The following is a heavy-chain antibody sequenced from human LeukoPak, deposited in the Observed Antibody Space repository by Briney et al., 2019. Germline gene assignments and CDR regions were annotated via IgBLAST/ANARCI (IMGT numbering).Heavy chain of an antibody. J-gene: IGHJ4*02. D-gene: IGHD4-17*01. CDR2: ISSSSSYI. CDR3: ATNDYGASDY. Sequence: PGGSLRLSCAASGFTFSSYWMSWVRQAPGKGLEWVSSISSSSSYIYYADSVKGRFTISRDNAKNSLYLQMNSLRAEDTAVYYCATNDYGASDYWGQGTLVTVSS. CDR1: GFTFSSYW. V-gene: IGHV3-21*01.